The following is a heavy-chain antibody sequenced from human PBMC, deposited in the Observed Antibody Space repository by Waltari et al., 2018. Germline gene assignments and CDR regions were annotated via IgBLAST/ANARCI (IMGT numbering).Heavy chain of an antibody. CDR2: IYHSGSN. D-gene: IGHD5-12*01. J-gene: IGHJ3*02. Sequence: QLQLQESGSGLVKPSQTLSLTCAVSGGSISRGGYSWSWIRQPPGKGLEWIGYIYHSGSNYYNPSLKSRVTISVDRSKNQFSLKLGSGTAADTAVYYCARGKWLRLGYAFDIWGQGTMVTVSS. CDR1: GGSISRGGYS. CDR3: ARGKWLRLGYAFDI. V-gene: IGHV4-30-2*01.